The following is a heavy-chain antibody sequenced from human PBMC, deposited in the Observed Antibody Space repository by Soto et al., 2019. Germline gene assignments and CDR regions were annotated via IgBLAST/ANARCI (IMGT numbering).Heavy chain of an antibody. Sequence: PSETLPLTCTVSGGPISDYYWSWVRQSPGKGLEWIAYISYAGSTNYYPSLKSRVTISVDTSKNQFSLNLTSVTAADSAVYYCARDASSGGMDVWGQGTTVTVSS. J-gene: IGHJ6*02. CDR1: GGPISDYY. CDR3: ARDASSGGMDV. V-gene: IGHV4-59*01. CDR2: ISYAGST. D-gene: IGHD3-10*01.